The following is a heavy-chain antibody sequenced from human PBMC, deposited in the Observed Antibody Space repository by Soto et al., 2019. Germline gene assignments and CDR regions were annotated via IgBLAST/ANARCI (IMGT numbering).Heavy chain of an antibody. CDR1: GGSISSSSYY. CDR2: IYYSGST. Sequence: SETLSLTCTVSGGSISSSSYYWGWIRQPPGKGLEWIGSIYYSGSTYYNPSLKSRVTISVDTSKNQFSLKLSPVTAADTAVYYCARRHSSGYFDYWGQGTLVTVSS. CDR3: ARRHSSGYFDY. D-gene: IGHD1-1*01. V-gene: IGHV4-39*01. J-gene: IGHJ4*02.